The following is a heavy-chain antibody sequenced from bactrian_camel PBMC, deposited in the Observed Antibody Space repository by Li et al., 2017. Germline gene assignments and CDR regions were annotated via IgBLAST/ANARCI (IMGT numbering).Heavy chain of an antibody. J-gene: IGHJ4*01. CDR2: ISSNSERT. D-gene: IGHD3*01. V-gene: IGHV3S1*01. CDR1: GFSFSSYA. Sequence: VQLVESGGAPVQPGGSLRLSCVGSGFSFSSYAVYWVRQAPGKGLEWVSVISSNSERTSYADSVKGRFTISRDNAKDTLYLQMNSLKTEDTAVYYCATRLLWMGQGTQVTVS.